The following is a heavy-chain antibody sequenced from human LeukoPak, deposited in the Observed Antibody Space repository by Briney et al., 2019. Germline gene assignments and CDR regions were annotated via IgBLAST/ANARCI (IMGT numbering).Heavy chain of an antibody. CDR3: AKGGYNWNDGHFDY. CDR1: GFTFSSYA. J-gene: IGHJ4*02. D-gene: IGHD1-1*01. Sequence: HPGGSLRLSCAASGFTFSSYAMSWVRQAPGKGLEWVSAISGSGGSTYYTDSVKGRFIISRDNSKNTLYLQMNSLRAEDTAVYYCAKGGYNWNDGHFDYWGQGTLVTVSS. CDR2: ISGSGGST. V-gene: IGHV3-23*01.